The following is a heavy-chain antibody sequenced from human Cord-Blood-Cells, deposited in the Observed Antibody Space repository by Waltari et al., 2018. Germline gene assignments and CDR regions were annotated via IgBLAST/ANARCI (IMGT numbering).Heavy chain of an antibody. CDR3: ARDLGGGWFDP. CDR1: GFTFSSYG. D-gene: IGHD3-16*01. V-gene: IGHV3-33*01. Sequence: QVQPVESGGGVVQPGRSLRLSCAASGFTFSSYGLHWVRQAPGKGLEWVAVIWYDGSNKHYADSVKGRFTISRDNSKNTLYLQMNSLRAEDTAVYYCARDLGGGWFDPWGQGTLVTVSS. CDR2: IWYDGSNK. J-gene: IGHJ5*02.